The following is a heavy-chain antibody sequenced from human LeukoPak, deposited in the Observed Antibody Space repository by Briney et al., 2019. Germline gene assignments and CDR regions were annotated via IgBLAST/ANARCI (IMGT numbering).Heavy chain of an antibody. CDR3: ASRGSYGGGWFDP. J-gene: IGHJ5*02. D-gene: IGHD1-26*01. V-gene: IGHV3-48*04. CDR1: GFTFSSYS. CDR2: ISSSSSTI. Sequence: GGSLRLSCAASGFTFSSYSMNWVRQAPGKGLEWVSYISSSSSTIYYADSVKGRFTISRDNAKNSLYLQMNSPRAEDTAVYYCASRGSYGGGWFDPWGQGTLVTVSS.